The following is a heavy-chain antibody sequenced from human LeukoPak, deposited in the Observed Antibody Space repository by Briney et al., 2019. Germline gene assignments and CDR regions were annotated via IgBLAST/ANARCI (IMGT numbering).Heavy chain of an antibody. J-gene: IGHJ5*02. CDR3: ARDRSNGWFDP. D-gene: IGHD4-17*01. CDR2: ISSSSSYI. V-gene: IGHV3-21*01. Sequence: KSGGSLRPSCAASGFTFSSYSMNWVRQAPGKGLEWVSSISSSSSYIYYADSVKGRFTISRDNAKNSLYLQMNSLRAEDTAVYYCARDRSNGWFDPWGQGTLVTVSS. CDR1: GFTFSSYS.